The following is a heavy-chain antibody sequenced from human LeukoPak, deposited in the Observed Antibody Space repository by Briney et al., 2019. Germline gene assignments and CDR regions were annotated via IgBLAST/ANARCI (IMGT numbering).Heavy chain of an antibody. J-gene: IGHJ6*03. D-gene: IGHD1-14*01. CDR3: ARTPLSDFRYYYYYYMDV. Sequence: ASVKVSCKASGGTFSSYAISWVRQAPGQGLEWMGWISAYNGNTNYAQKLQGRVTMTTDTSTSTAYMELRSLRSDDTAVYYCARTPLSDFRYYYYYYMDVWGKGTTVTISS. CDR1: GGTFSSYA. CDR2: ISAYNGNT. V-gene: IGHV1-18*01.